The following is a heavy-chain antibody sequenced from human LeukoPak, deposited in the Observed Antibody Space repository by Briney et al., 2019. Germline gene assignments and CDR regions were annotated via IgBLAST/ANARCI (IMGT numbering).Heavy chain of an antibody. V-gene: IGHV3-7*03. D-gene: IGHD3-9*01. Sequence: PGGSLRLSCAASGFTFSNYWVNWVRQAPGKGLEWVANIKKDGSEKYYVDSVRGRFTISRDNSKNTVYLQMSSLRAEDAAVYYCAKDLGTYDDDLTGYVHYYFYMDVWGKGTTVTISS. CDR1: GFTFSNYW. CDR3: AKDLGTYDDDLTGYVHYYFYMDV. J-gene: IGHJ6*03. CDR2: IKKDGSEK.